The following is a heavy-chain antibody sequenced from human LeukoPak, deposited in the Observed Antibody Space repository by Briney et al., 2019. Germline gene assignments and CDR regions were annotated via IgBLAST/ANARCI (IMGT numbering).Heavy chain of an antibody. J-gene: IGHJ4*02. CDR3: AKEGDFYDILTDY. D-gene: IGHD3-9*01. CDR1: GFTFSSYA. CDR2: ISGSGGNT. Sequence: GGSLRLSCAASGFTFSSYAMSWVRQAPGKGLGWVSAISGSGGNTYNADSVKGRFTISRDNSKNTLYLQMNSLRAEDTAVYYCAKEGDFYDILTDYWGQGTLVTVSS. V-gene: IGHV3-23*01.